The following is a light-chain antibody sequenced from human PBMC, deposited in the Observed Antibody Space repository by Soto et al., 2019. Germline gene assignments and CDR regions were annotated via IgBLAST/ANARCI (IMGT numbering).Light chain of an antibody. V-gene: IGLV1-40*01. CDR2: GNS. CDR3: QCHAGSLSGSNVV. CDR1: SCNIGAGHD. Sequence: QSVLTQPPSVSGAPGQRVTISCTGSSCNIGAGHDVHWYQQLPGPAPKLPIYGNSNRPSGVPDRFSGSKSGTSATVAITGVRAEDEDDYYYQCHAGSLSGSNVVFGGGTKLTVL. J-gene: IGLJ2*01.